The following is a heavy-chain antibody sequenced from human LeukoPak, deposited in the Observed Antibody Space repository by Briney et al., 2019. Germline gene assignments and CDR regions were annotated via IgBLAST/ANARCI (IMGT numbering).Heavy chain of an antibody. Sequence: PSETLSLTCAVYGASFSGYYWSWIRQPPGKGLEWIGEINHSGSTNYNPSLKSRVTISVDTSKNQFSLKLSSVTAADTAVYYCATDMVRGANDYWGQGTLVTVSS. D-gene: IGHD3-10*01. V-gene: IGHV4-34*01. CDR1: GASFSGYY. CDR2: INHSGST. CDR3: ATDMVRGANDY. J-gene: IGHJ4*02.